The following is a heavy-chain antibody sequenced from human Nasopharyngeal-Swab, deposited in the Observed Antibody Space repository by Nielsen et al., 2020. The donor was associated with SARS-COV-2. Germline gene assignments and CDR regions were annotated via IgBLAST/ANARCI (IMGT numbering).Heavy chain of an antibody. Sequence: WVRQAPGQGLEWMGIINPSGGSTSSAQKFQGRVTMTGDTSTSTVYMELSSLRSEDTAVYYCARELHSSGWGTPHWYFDLWGRGTLVTVS. D-gene: IGHD6-19*01. J-gene: IGHJ2*01. V-gene: IGHV1-46*01. CDR3: ARELHSSGWGTPHWYFDL. CDR2: INPSGGST.